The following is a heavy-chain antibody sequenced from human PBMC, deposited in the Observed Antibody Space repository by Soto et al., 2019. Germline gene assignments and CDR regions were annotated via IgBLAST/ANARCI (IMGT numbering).Heavy chain of an antibody. CDR1: GFTFSSYA. CDR3: ARDCSSTSCYFYYYGMDV. Sequence: EVQLLESGGGLVQPGGSLRLSCAASGFTFSSYAMSWVRQAPGKGLEWVSSISSSSSYIYYADSVKGRFTISRDNAKNSLYLQMNSLRAEDTAVYYCARDCSSTSCYFYYYGMDVWGQGTTVTVSS. V-gene: IGHV3-21*01. D-gene: IGHD2-2*01. J-gene: IGHJ6*02. CDR2: ISSSSSYI.